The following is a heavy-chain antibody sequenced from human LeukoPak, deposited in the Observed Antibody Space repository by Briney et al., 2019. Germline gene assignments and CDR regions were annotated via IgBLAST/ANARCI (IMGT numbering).Heavy chain of an antibody. V-gene: IGHV1-69*13. CDR2: IIPIFDTA. J-gene: IGHJ3*02. CDR1: GGTFSSYA. D-gene: IGHD3-22*01. Sequence: SVKVSCKASGGTFSSYAISWVRQAPGQGLEWMGGIIPIFDTANYAQKFQGRVTITADESTSTAYMELSSLRSEDTAVYYCARVPHYYDSSGYYYDHAFDIWGQGTMVTVSS. CDR3: ARVPHYYDSSGYYYDHAFDI.